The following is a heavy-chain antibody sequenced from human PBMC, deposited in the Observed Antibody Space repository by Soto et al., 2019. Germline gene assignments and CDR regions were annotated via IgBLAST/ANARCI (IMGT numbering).Heavy chain of an antibody. V-gene: IGHV3-30*03. CDR2: ISSDGTYK. CDR1: GFTFSSYG. J-gene: IGHJ4*02. D-gene: IGHD3-16*01. CDR3: ARGEVWSPFDY. Sequence: QVQLVESGGGVVQPGRSLKLSCAASGFTFSSYGMHWVRQAPGKGLEWVAVISSDGTYKYSADSVKGRFTISRDNSKNTLYLQMNSLRAEDTAVYYCARGEVWSPFDYWGQGTLVTVSS.